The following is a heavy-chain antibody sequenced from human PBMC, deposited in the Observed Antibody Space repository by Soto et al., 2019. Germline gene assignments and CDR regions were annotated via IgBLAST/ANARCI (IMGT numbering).Heavy chain of an antibody. CDR3: ARTRNSGSYYYYYGMDV. J-gene: IGHJ6*02. V-gene: IGHV1-18*01. Sequence: ASVKVSCKASGYTFTSYGISWVRQAPGQGLEWMGWISAYNGNTNYAQKLQGRVTMTTDTSTSTAYMELRSLRSDDTAVYYCARTRNSGSYYYYYGMDVWGQGTTVTVSS. D-gene: IGHD1-26*01. CDR2: ISAYNGNT. CDR1: GYTFTSYG.